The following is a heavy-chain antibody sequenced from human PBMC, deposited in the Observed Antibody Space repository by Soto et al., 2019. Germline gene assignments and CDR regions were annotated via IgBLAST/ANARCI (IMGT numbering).Heavy chain of an antibody. J-gene: IGHJ3*01. CDR3: AREKVVSYAFDL. V-gene: IGHV3-48*02. CDR1: VFTFISYI. Sequence: GWSLRLACASSVFTFISYIMNWVRQAPGKGLEWVSYISSSSGTIYYADSVKGRFTISRDNAKNSLYLQMNSLRDEDTALYYCAREKVVSYAFDLWGQGTMVTVSS. CDR2: ISSSSGTI.